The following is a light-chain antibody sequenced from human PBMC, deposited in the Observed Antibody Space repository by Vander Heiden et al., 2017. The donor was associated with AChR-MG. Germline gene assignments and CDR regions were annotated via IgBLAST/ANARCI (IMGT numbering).Light chain of an antibody. CDR1: QLISTF. Sequence: DIQMTQSPSSLSASVGDRVTITCRASQLISTFLHWYQRKPGKAPKLLIYSASNLEGGVPSRFTGSGSGTDFTLTITSLQPEDFATYYCQQSYSTPTFGQGTNLETK. CDR3: QQSYSTPT. V-gene: IGKV1-39*01. J-gene: IGKJ1*01. CDR2: SAS.